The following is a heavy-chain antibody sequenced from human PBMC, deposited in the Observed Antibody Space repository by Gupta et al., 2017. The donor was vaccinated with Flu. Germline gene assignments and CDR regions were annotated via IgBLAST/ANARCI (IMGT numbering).Heavy chain of an antibody. CDR3: ARTRNGGIDAFDM. V-gene: IGHV1-8*01. Sequence: FTSNESNWVRQATGQGLEWLGWMNAKSGNKNYARKFQGRITLTRNTSISTAYMELNNLGPEDTAVYYCARTRNGGIDAFDMWGQGTVVTVSS. CDR2: MNAKSGNK. CDR1: FTSNE. J-gene: IGHJ3*02. D-gene: IGHD3-16*01.